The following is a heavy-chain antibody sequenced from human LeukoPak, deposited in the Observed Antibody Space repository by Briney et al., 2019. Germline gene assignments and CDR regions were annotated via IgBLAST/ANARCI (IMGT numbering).Heavy chain of an antibody. CDR2: ISRGGDTI. V-gene: IGHV3-48*03. J-gene: IGHJ4*02. CDR3: VTGRLLRLTYFFDS. Sequence: GGSLRLSCAASGFTFSNYEMHWVRQAPGEGLEWLSYISRGGDTIYYADSVKGRFTISSDSANNSLYLQMNNLRAEDTAVYYCVTGRLLRLTYFFDSWGQGTLVTVSS. D-gene: IGHD1-26*01. CDR1: GFTFSNYE.